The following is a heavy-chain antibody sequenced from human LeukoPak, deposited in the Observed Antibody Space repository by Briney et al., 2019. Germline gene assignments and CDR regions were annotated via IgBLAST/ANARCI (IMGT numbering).Heavy chain of an antibody. CDR2: INHSGST. V-gene: IGHV4-34*01. CDR3: ARGRGANDY. CDR1: GFTFSSYA. D-gene: IGHD4/OR15-4a*01. Sequence: GSLRLSCAASGFTFSSYAMSWVRQPPGKGLEWIGEINHSGSTNYNPSLKSRVTISVDTSKNQFSLKLSSVTAADTAVYYCARGRGANDYWGQGTLVTVSS. J-gene: IGHJ4*02.